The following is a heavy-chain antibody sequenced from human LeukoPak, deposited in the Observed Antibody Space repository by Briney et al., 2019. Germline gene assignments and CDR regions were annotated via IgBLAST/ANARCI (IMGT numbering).Heavy chain of an antibody. CDR2: IRYDGSNK. CDR3: AKRYCSGGSCYSGGNYYYMDV. CDR1: GFTFSSYG. D-gene: IGHD2-15*01. Sequence: GGSLRLSCAASGFTFSSYGMHWVRQAPGRGLEWVAFIRYDGSNKYYADSVKGRFTISRDNSKNTLYLQMNSLRAEDTAVYYCAKRYCSGGSCYSGGNYYYMDVWGKGTTVTISS. V-gene: IGHV3-30*02. J-gene: IGHJ6*03.